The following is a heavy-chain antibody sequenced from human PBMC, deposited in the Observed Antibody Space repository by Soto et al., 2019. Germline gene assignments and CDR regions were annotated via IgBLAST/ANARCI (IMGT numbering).Heavy chain of an antibody. CDR3: AKAQDYSNKRPEDCSY. V-gene: IGHV3-7*01. CDR1: GFTFSNYW. CDR2: INQDGVEQ. J-gene: IGHJ1*01. Sequence: PGGSLRLSCATSGFTFSNYWMSWVRQAPGKGLEWVANINQDGVEQNYVDSVKGRFTISRDTANNSLYLQMHSLSAEETAVYYCAKAQDYSNKRPEDCSYWGQGNL. D-gene: IGHD4-4*01.